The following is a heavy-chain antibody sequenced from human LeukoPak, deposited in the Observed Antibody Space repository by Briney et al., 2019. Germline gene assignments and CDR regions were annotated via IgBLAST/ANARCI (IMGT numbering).Heavy chain of an antibody. Sequence: SETLSLPCSVCVGSICRHYGICIREPAGRALECIGRFYTSGRPNCNPSLKSRVTMSVDTSKNQFSLKLSSVTAADTAVYYCARSYYYDSSGYWDYFDYWGQGTLVTVSS. V-gene: IGHV4-4*07. D-gene: IGHD3-22*01. CDR2: FYTSGRP. CDR1: VGSICRHY. J-gene: IGHJ4*02. CDR3: ARSYYYDSSGYWDYFDY.